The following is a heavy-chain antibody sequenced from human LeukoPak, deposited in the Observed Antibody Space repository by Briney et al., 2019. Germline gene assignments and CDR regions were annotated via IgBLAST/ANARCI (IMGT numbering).Heavy chain of an antibody. CDR3: ARGSSVGYYDSSGYLSY. CDR2: IYSGGST. V-gene: IGHV3-66*01. D-gene: IGHD3-22*01. J-gene: IGHJ4*02. CDR1: GFTVSSNS. Sequence: GGSLRLSCAASGFTVSSNSMSWVRQAPGKGLEWVSIIYSGGSTYNADSVKGRFTISRDNSKNTLYLQMNSLRAEDTAVYYCARGSSVGYYDSSGYLSYWGQGTLVTVSS.